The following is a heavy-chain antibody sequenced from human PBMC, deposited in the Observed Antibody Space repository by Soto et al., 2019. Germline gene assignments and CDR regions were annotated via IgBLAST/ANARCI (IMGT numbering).Heavy chain of an antibody. J-gene: IGHJ6*02. D-gene: IGHD3-10*01. CDR1: GGSISSYY. Sequence: QVQLQESGPGLVKPSETLSLTCTVSGGSISSYYWSWIRQPAGKGLEWIGRIYTSGSTNYNPSLKSRVTMSVDTSKNPFSLKLSSVTAADTAVYYCARVTIAGGYYGMDVWGQGTTVTVSS. V-gene: IGHV4-4*07. CDR2: IYTSGST. CDR3: ARVTIAGGYYGMDV.